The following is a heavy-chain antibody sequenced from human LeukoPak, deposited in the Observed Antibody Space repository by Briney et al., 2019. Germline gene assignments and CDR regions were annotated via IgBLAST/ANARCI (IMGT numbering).Heavy chain of an antibody. CDR1: GFTFSSYG. CDR2: TRYDGTAT. J-gene: IGHJ4*02. V-gene: IGHV3-30*02. CDR3: AKDRASIDY. Sequence: GGSLRLSCAASGFTFSSYGMHWVRQAPGKGLEWVAFTRYDGTATYYADSVKGRFTISRDNSKNTLYLQMNSLRAEDTAVYYCAKDRASIDYWGQGTLVTVSS.